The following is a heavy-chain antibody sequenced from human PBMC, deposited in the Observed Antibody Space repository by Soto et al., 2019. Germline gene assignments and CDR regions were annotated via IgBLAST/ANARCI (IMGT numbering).Heavy chain of an antibody. J-gene: IGHJ4*02. CDR3: ASGPYDSRGSIDY. CDR1: GYSFTSYW. V-gene: IGHV5-10-1*01. CDR2: IDPSDSYT. Sequence: PGESLKISCKGSGYSFTSYWISWVRQMPGKGLEWMGRIDPSDSYTNYSPSFQGHVTISADKSISTAYLQWSSLKASDTAMYYCASGPYDSRGSIDYWGQGTLVTVSS. D-gene: IGHD3-22*01.